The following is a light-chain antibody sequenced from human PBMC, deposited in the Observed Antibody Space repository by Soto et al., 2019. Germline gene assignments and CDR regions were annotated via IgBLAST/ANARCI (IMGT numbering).Light chain of an antibody. CDR1: RSINSNF. V-gene: IGKV3-20*01. CDR3: QQYISSPLT. J-gene: IGKJ4*01. Sequence: EIVMTQSPGALSLSPGEGATLSCRASRSINSNFLAWYQQKPGQAPSLLTYGASGRATDVPDRFSASGSGTDFALTISRLEPEDVAVYYCQQYISSPLTFGGGNKVES. CDR2: GAS.